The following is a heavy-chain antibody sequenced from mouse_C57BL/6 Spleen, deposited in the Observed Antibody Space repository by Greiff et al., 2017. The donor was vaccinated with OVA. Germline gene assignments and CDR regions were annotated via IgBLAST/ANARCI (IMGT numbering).Heavy chain of an antibody. CDR1: GYTFTSYW. D-gene: IGHD5-1*01. V-gene: IGHV1-50*01. CDR2: IDPSDSYT. J-gene: IGHJ2*01. Sequence: QVQLQQPGAELVKPGASVKLSCKASGYTFTSYWMQWVKQRPGQGLEWIGEIDPSDSYTNYNQKFKGKATLTVDTSSSTAYMQLSSLTSEDSAVYYCAREGYKGTYEDYWGQGTTLTVSS. CDR3: AREGYKGTYEDY.